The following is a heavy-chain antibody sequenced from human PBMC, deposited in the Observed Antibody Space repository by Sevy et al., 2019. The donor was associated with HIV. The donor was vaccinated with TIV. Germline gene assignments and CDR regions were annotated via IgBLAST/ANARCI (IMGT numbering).Heavy chain of an antibody. CDR1: GFTFTRYW. Sequence: GGSLRLSCAASGFTFTRYWMTWVRQSPGKGLQWLGNINEDGTEKYYRDSVRGRFTISRDNAKKSLHLQMNSLRVDDTGVYSSARDLAAGDFWGQGTLVTVSS. CDR2: INEDGTEK. J-gene: IGHJ4*02. CDR3: ARDLAAGDF. D-gene: IGHD6-25*01. V-gene: IGHV3-7*01.